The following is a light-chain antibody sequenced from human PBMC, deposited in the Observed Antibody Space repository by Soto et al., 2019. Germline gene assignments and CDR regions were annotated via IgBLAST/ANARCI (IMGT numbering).Light chain of an antibody. Sequence: QSALTQPPSVSAAPGQKVTISCSGSSSNIGNNYVSWYQQLPGTAPKLLIYENNKRPSGIPDRFSGSKSGTSATLGITGPQTGDEADYYCGTWDSSLSVYVFGGGTKLTVL. CDR1: SSNIGNNY. V-gene: IGLV1-51*02. J-gene: IGLJ1*01. CDR2: ENN. CDR3: GTWDSSLSVYV.